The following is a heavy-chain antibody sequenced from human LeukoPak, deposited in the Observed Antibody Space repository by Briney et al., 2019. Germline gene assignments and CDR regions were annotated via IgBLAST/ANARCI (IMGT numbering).Heavy chain of an antibody. D-gene: IGHD5-18*01. CDR3: ASGYSYGFFDY. CDR2: IYYSGGT. CDR1: GGSISGQY. J-gene: IGHJ4*02. Sequence: SETLSLTCTVSGGSISGQYWSWIRQPPGKGLEWIGEIYYSGGTNYNPSLKSRVTISVDTSKNQFSLKLSSVTAADTAVYYCASGYSYGFFDYWGQGTLVTVSS. V-gene: IGHV4-59*11.